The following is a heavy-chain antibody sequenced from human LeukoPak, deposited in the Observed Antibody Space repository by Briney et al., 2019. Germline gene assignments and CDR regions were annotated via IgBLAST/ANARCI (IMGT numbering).Heavy chain of an antibody. Sequence: PSETLSLTCTASGGSISSYYWSWIRQPAGKGLEWIGRIYTSGSTNYNPSLKSRVTMSVDTSKNQFSLKLSSVTAADTAVYYCARVPNYYDSSGYYLGYFDYWGQGTLVTVSS. J-gene: IGHJ4*02. CDR2: IYTSGST. CDR3: ARVPNYYDSSGYYLGYFDY. CDR1: GGSISSYY. V-gene: IGHV4-4*07. D-gene: IGHD3-22*01.